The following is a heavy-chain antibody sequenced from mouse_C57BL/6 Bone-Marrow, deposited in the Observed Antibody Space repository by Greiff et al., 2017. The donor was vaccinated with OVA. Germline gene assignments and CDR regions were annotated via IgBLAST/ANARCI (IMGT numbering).Heavy chain of an antibody. CDR1: GYTFTRYD. Sequence: QVQLQQSGPELVKPGASVKLSCKASGYTFTRYDINWVKQRPGQGLEWIGWIYPRDGSTKYNEKFKGKATLTVDTSSNTADLPLSSLTSEDTAVYYCTTAQEKGPDWGQGTLVTVSA. CDR3: TTAQEKGPD. V-gene: IGHV1-85*01. CDR2: IYPRDGST. D-gene: IGHD3-2*02. J-gene: IGHJ3*01.